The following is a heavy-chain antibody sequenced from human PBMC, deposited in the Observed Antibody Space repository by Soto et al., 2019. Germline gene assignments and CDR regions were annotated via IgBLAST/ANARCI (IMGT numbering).Heavy chain of an antibody. CDR1: GFSFGGVW. CDR3: ARDRAYSRFDY. V-gene: IGHV3-7*03. CDR2: MNEDGSER. D-gene: IGHD4-4*01. Sequence: PGGSLRLSCAVSGFSFGGVWLTWIRQAPGKGLERVAIMNEDGSERYYVDSVKGRFTISRDNAKNALFLQMNSLRVEDTAVYFCARDRAYSRFDYWGQGSLVTVSS. J-gene: IGHJ4*02.